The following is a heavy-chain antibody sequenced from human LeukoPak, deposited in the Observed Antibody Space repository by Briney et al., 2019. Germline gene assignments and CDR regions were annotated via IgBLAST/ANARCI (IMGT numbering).Heavy chain of an antibody. J-gene: IGHJ4*02. Sequence: GGSLRLSCAASGFTFSSYAMSWVRQAPGKGLEWVSTISGSGTSTYFADSVKGRFTISRDNSKNSLYLQMNSLRAEDTAVYYCAKAGYCSGGSCYSVDYWGQGTLVTVSS. D-gene: IGHD2-15*01. V-gene: IGHV3-23*01. CDR2: ISGSGTST. CDR1: GFTFSSYA. CDR3: AKAGYCSGGSCYSVDY.